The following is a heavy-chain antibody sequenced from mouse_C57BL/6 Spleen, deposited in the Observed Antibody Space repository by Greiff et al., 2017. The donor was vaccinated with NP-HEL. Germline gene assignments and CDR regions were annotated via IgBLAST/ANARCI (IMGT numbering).Heavy chain of an antibody. CDR3: ARPNITTVPWLAY. D-gene: IGHD1-1*01. J-gene: IGHJ3*01. Sequence: VQLQQPGAELVKPGASVKLSCKASGYTFTSYWMQWVNQRPGQGLEWIGEIDPSDSYTNYNQKFKGKATLTVDTSASTAYMQLSSLTSEDSAVYYCARPNITTVPWLAYWGQGTLVTVSA. CDR1: GYTFTSYW. V-gene: IGHV1-50*01. CDR2: IDPSDSYT.